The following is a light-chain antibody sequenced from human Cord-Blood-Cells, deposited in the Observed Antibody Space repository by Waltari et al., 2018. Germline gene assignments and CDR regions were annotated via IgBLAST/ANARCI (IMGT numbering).Light chain of an antibody. V-gene: IGLV2-23*01. CDR3: CSYAGSSTWV. Sequence: QSALTQPASVSGSPGQSLTISCTGTSSDVGSYNLVSWYQQHPGKAPKLMIYEGSKRPSGFSNRLACSKSGNTASLTISGLQAEDEADYYCCSYAGSSTWVFGGGTKLTVL. CDR2: EGS. CDR1: SSDVGSYNL. J-gene: IGLJ3*02.